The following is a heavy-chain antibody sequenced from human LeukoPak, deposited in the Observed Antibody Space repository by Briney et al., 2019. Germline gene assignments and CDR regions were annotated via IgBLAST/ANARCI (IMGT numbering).Heavy chain of an antibody. J-gene: IGHJ4*02. CDR3: ATRKLGNDY. CDR1: GGSVSNYY. D-gene: IGHD7-27*01. V-gene: IGHV4-59*02. Sequence: SETLSLACTVSGGSVSNYYWSWIRQSPGKGLEWIGYIYYTETSYNPSLKSRVTISADTSKNQFSLKLYSVTAADTAVYYCATRKLGNDYWGQGTLVTVSS. CDR2: IYYTET.